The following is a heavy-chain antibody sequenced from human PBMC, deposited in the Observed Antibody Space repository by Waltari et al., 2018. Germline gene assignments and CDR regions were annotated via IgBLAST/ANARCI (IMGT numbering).Heavy chain of an antibody. CDR2: IYYSGST. J-gene: IGHJ3*02. Sequence: QVQLQESGPGLVKPSETLSLTCTVSGGSISSYYWSWIRQPPGKGLEWSGYIYYSGSTNYNPSLKSRVTISVDTSKNQFSLKLSSVTAADTAVYYCARAGDDYYDSGAFDIWAKGQWSPSLQ. V-gene: IGHV4-59*01. D-gene: IGHD3-22*01. CDR1: GGSISSYY. CDR3: ARAGDDYYDSGAFDI.